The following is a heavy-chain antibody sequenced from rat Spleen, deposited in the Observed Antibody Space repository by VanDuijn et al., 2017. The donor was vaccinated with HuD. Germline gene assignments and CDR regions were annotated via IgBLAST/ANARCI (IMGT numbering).Heavy chain of an antibody. CDR2: DGGST. J-gene: IGHJ2*01. V-gene: IGHV5-58*01. CDR3: TRHWNDDYFDY. Sequence: DGGSTYYPDSVKGRFTVSRDNAENTVYLQMTSLRSEDTATYYCTRHWNDDYFDYWGQGASVTVSS.